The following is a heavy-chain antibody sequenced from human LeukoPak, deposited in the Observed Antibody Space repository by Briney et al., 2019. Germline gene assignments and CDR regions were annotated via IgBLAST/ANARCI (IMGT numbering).Heavy chain of an antibody. CDR2: IIPILNVA. CDR1: GGSFNSYV. V-gene: IGHV1-69*04. Sequence: ASVKVSCKASGGSFNSYVITWVRQAPGQGLEWMGRIIPILNVANFAQKFQGRVTITADKSMNTAHMELSSLRSEDTAVYYCARDHSQRWSGPDYWGQGTLVTVSS. J-gene: IGHJ4*02. CDR3: ARDHSQRWSGPDY. D-gene: IGHD3-3*01.